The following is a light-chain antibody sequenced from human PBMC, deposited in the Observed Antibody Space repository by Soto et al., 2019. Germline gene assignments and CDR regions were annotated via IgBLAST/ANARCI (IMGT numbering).Light chain of an antibody. CDR2: GAS. Sequence: DIQLTQSPSFLSASVGDRVTITCRASQGIGSDLVWYQQKPVKAPKLLIYGASTLQGGVSSRFSGSGSGTEFTLPISSLQPEDFATYYCQQLNSYPLTFGGGTKVEIK. V-gene: IGKV1-9*01. CDR3: QQLNSYPLT. CDR1: QGIGSD. J-gene: IGKJ4*01.